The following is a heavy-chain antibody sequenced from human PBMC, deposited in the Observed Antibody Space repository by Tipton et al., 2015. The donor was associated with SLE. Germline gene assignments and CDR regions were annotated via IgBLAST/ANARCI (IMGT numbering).Heavy chain of an antibody. CDR1: GFMFNSYG. V-gene: IGHV3-30*02. CDR3: AKDSGQWAVRAVQSSLDYYYGMDV. D-gene: IGHD3-10*01. Sequence: SLRLSCAASGFMFNSYGMHWVRQAPGKGLEWVAFIRHDGAIKYYADSVKGRFTISRDNSKNTLYLEVNSLRPEDTTVYYCAKDSGQWAVRAVQSSLDYYYGMDVWGLGTTVTVSS. CDR2: IRHDGAIK. J-gene: IGHJ6*02.